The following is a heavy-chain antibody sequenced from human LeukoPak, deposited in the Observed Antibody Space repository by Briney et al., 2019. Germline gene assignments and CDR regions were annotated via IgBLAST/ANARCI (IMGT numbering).Heavy chain of an antibody. CDR3: ARLQYYYDSNGYYSLYYFDY. Sequence: SETLSLTCTVSGDSISSSSYYWGWIRQPPGKGLEWIGNIYYSGSTYYNPSLRSRLTISLDTSKNQFSLTLSSVTAADTAVYYCARLQYYYDSNGYYSLYYFDYWGQGTVVTVSS. CDR1: GDSISSSSYY. V-gene: IGHV4-39*01. J-gene: IGHJ4*02. CDR2: IYYSGST. D-gene: IGHD3-22*01.